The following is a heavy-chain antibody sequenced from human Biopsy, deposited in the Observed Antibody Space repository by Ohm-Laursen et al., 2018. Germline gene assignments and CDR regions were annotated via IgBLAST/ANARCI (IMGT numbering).Heavy chain of an antibody. D-gene: IGHD1-26*01. CDR2: ISGGGTI. J-gene: IGHJ6*02. V-gene: IGHV3-11*01. CDR3: ARDTRRSPYSMDV. CDR1: GFSFSDYH. Sequence: SLRLSCAASGFSFSDYHMRWIRQAPGRGLEWVSYISGGGTIYYGDSMKGRVTISRDNAKNSLYLQMHSLRAEDTAVYYCARDTRRSPYSMDVWGQGTMVTVSS.